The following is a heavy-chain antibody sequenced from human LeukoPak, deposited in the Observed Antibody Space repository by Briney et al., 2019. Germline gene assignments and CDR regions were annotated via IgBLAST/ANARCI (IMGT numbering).Heavy chain of an antibody. CDR3: AREMVFGEP. Sequence: PGGSLRLSCAASGFTFRSYEMNWVRQAPGKGLEWVSSISSSSVYKYYADSVKGRFTISRDNAKNSLFLQMNRLRAEDTAVYYCAREMVFGEPWGQGTLVTVSS. CDR1: GFTFRSYE. V-gene: IGHV3-21*01. J-gene: IGHJ4*02. CDR2: ISSSSVYK. D-gene: IGHD3-10*02.